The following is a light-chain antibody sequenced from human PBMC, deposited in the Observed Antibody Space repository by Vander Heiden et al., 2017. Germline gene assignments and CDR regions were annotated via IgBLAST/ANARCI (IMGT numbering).Light chain of an antibody. CDR1: RTITTD. CDR3: QQTYIMPPT. Sequence: DIQMTQSPVSLTASVGDRVTVTCRASRTITTDLRGYQRKPGKGPKLVIHDATRLQSGVPSRFRGSGSGTECTLTLSSLQPEDFATYFCQQTYIMPPTFGGGTKVEIK. CDR2: DAT. V-gene: IGKV1-39*01. J-gene: IGKJ4*01.